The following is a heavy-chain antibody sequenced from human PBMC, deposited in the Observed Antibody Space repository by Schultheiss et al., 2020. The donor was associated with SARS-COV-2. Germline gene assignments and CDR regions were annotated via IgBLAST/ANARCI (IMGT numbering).Heavy chain of an antibody. CDR2: ISSSSSYI. V-gene: IGHV3-21*01. J-gene: IGHJ6*02. CDR1: GFTFSTYS. D-gene: IGHD6-6*01. Sequence: GSLRLSCTASGFTFSTYSMNWVRQAPGKGLEWVSSISSSSSYIYYADSVKGRFTISRDNAKNSLYLQMNSLRAEDTAVFYCASVRSSSGYYYGMDVWGQGTTVTVSS. CDR3: ASVRSSSGYYYGMDV.